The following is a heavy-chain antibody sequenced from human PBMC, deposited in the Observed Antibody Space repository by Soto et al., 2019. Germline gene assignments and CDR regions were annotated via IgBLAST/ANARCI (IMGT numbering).Heavy chain of an antibody. Sequence: HPGGSLRLSCAASGFTISSRDNHAMSWVRQAPGKGPEWISTISGSGGSTYYADSVKGRFTISRDNSKNTLYLQMNSLRAEDTAVYYCAKVSIAAARRAAFDIWGQGTMVTVSS. CDR3: AKVSIAAARRAAFDI. D-gene: IGHD6-13*01. CDR2: ISGSGGST. CDR1: GFTISSRDNHA. J-gene: IGHJ3*02. V-gene: IGHV3-23*01.